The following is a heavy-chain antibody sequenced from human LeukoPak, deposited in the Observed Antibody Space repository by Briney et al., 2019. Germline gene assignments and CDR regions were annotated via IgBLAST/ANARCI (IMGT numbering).Heavy chain of an antibody. CDR1: EFIFSSYG. V-gene: IGHV3-23*01. CDR2: ISASGGGT. Sequence: AGGSLRLSCAASEFIFSSYGMSWVRQAPGKGLEWVSAISASGGGTYYADSVKGRFTISRDNPRDTLYLQMNSLRAEDTAIYYCAKEVTPGALLYGPFDYWGQGTLVTVSS. CDR3: AKEVTPGALLYGPFDY. D-gene: IGHD4-23*01. J-gene: IGHJ4*02.